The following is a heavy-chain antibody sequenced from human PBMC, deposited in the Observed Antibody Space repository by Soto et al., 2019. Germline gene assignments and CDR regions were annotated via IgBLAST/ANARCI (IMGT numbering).Heavy chain of an antibody. J-gene: IGHJ4*02. Sequence: EVQLLESGGGLVQPGESLRLSCAASGFTFSSYAMSWVRKAPGKGLEWVSVISGGDDSTYYADSVKGRFTISRDNSKNTLYLQMNSLRAEDTAVYYCAKRSSSATFDYWGQGTLVTVSS. CDR1: GFTFSSYA. CDR2: ISGGDDST. D-gene: IGHD6-6*01. CDR3: AKRSSSATFDY. V-gene: IGHV3-23*01.